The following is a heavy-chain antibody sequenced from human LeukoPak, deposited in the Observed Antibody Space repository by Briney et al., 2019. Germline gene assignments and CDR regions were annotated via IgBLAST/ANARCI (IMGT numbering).Heavy chain of an antibody. J-gene: IGHJ5*02. V-gene: IGHV3-30*04. CDR3: ARSIDPQFPWFDP. CDR2: VSKDGNTK. Sequence: GGSLRLSCVASGFTFSTYAIHWVRQAPGKGLEWVAVVSKDGNTKYYADSVKGRFTISRDNSKNTLYLQMNSLRAEDTSVYYCARSIDPQFPWFDPWGQGTLVTVSS. CDR1: GFTFSTYA.